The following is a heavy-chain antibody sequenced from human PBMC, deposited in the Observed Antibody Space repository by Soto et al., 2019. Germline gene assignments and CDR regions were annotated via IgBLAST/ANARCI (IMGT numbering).Heavy chain of an antibody. CDR1: GGSISSGGYY. Sequence: SETLSLTCTVSGGSISSGGYYWSWIRQHPGKGLEWIGYIYYSGSTYYNPSLKSRVTISVDTSKNQFSLKLSSVTAADTAVYYCARILINYDILTGYYNSAFDIWGQGTMVTVSS. CDR2: IYYSGST. D-gene: IGHD3-9*01. V-gene: IGHV4-31*03. CDR3: ARILINYDILTGYYNSAFDI. J-gene: IGHJ3*02.